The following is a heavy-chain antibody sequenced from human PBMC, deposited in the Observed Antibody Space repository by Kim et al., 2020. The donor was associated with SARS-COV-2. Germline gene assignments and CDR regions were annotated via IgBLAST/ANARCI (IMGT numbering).Heavy chain of an antibody. Sequence: SETLSLTCTVSGGSISSSSYYWGWIRQPPGKGLEWIGSIYYSGSTYYNPSLKSRVTISVDTSKNQFSLKLSSVTAADTAVYYCARPRGNGMDVWGQGTTVTVSS. CDR3: ARPRGNGMDV. CDR2: IYYSGST. CDR1: GGSISSSSYY. J-gene: IGHJ6*02. V-gene: IGHV4-39*01. D-gene: IGHD3-16*01.